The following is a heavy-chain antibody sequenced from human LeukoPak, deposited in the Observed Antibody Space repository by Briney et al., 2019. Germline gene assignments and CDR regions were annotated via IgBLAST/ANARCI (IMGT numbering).Heavy chain of an antibody. J-gene: IGHJ5*02. CDR2: IYYSGST. V-gene: IGHV4-59*12. D-gene: IGHD2-21*02. Sequence: SETLSLTCTVSGDSMRSYFWSWIRQPPGKGLEWIGYIYYSGSTNYNPSLKSRVTISVDTSKNQFSLKLSSVTAADTAVYYCARVRYCGGDCSWGQGTLVTVSS. CDR3: ARVRYCGGDCS. CDR1: GDSMRSYF.